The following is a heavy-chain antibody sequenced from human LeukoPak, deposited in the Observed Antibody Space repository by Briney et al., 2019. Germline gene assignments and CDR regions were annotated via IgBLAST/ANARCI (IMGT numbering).Heavy chain of an antibody. CDR3: AKEMKPWMHFDY. CDR1: GFTFSRSA. D-gene: IGHD5-12*01. CDR2: ISHDGSDT. Sequence: GGSLRLSCAASGFTFSRSAVHWVRQAPGKGLEWVAVISHDGSDTDYTDSVKGRFTISRDNSKNTLYLQMNSLRAEDTAVYYCAKEMKPWMHFDYWGQGTLVTVSS. J-gene: IGHJ4*02. V-gene: IGHV3-30*18.